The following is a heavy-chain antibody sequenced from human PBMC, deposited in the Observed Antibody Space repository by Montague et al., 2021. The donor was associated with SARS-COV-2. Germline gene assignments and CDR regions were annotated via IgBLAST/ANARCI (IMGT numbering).Heavy chain of an antibody. CDR3: ARAERGSCGDGNCYQYFFNY. J-gene: IGHJ4*02. CDR1: GDSVSTNSGT. V-gene: IGHV6-1*01. D-gene: IGHD2-15*01. Sequence: CAISGDSVSTNSGTWNWVRLSPSRGLEWLGRTYYRSEWYSDYSVSVKSRISINPDTSKNQFSLQLNSVTPEDRAVYYCARAERGSCGDGNCYQYFFNYWGQGTLVTVSS. CDR2: TYYRSEWYS.